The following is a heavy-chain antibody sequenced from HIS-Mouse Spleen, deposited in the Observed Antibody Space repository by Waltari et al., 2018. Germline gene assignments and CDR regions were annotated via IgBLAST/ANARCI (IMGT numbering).Heavy chain of an antibody. J-gene: IGHJ2*01. V-gene: IGHV4-39*07. CDR2: IYYSGST. CDR3: ARGSRVTMVRGRWYFDL. CDR1: GGSISSSSYY. Sequence: QLQLQESGPGLVKPSETLSLTCTVSGGSISSSSYYWGWFRPPPGKGLAWIGSIYYSGSTYYNPSLKSRVTISVDTSKNQFSLKLSSVTAADTAVYYCARGSRVTMVRGRWYFDLWGRGTLVTVSS. D-gene: IGHD3-10*01.